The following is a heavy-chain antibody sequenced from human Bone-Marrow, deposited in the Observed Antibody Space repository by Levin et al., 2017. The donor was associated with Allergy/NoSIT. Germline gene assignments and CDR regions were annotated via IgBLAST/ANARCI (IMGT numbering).Heavy chain of an antibody. CDR2: ISAYNGNT. Sequence: ASVKVSCKASGYTFTSYGISWVRQAPGQGLEWMGWISAYNGNTNYAQKLQGRVTMTTDTSTSTAYMELRSLRSDDTAVYYCARDPYDSSGYYRYNWFDPWGQGTLVTVSS. CDR1: GYTFTSYG. D-gene: IGHD3-22*01. J-gene: IGHJ5*02. V-gene: IGHV1-18*01. CDR3: ARDPYDSSGYYRYNWFDP.